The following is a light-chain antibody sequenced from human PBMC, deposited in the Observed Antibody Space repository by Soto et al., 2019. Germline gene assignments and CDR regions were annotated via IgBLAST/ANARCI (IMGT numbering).Light chain of an antibody. V-gene: IGLV2-14*01. Sequence: QPVLTQPASVSGSPGQSITISCTGTSSDVGGYNYVSWYQQHPGKAPKLLIYDVSNRPSGVSNRFSGSKSGNTASLTISGRQAEDEADYYCNSYASSRSYVFGTGTKLTVL. J-gene: IGLJ1*01. CDR2: DVS. CDR3: NSYASSRSYV. CDR1: SSDVGGYNY.